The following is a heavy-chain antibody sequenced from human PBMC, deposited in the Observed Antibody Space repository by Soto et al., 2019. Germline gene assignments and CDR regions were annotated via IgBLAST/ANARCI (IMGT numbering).Heavy chain of an antibody. CDR1: GGSISSSNW. CDR2: IYHSGST. CDR3: ASATSITIFGVASYYFDY. J-gene: IGHJ4*02. V-gene: IGHV4-4*02. Sequence: SETLSLTCAVSGGSISSSNWWSWVRQPPGKGLEWIGEIYHSGSTNYNPSLKSRVTISVDKSKNQFSLKLSSVTAADTAVYYCASATSITIFGVASYYFDYWGQGTLVTVSS. D-gene: IGHD3-3*01.